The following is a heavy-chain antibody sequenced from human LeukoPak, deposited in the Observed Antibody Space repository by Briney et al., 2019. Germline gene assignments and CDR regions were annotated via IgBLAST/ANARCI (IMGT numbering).Heavy chain of an antibody. J-gene: IGHJ4*02. V-gene: IGHV4-38-2*02. Sequence: SETLSLTCTVSRYSISSGYYWVWIRQPPGKGLGWIGTISHSGITYYNPSLESRVTISVDTSKNQFSLTLSSVTAADTAVYSCARDSGSYNFDYWGQGTLVTVSS. CDR2: ISHSGIT. CDR1: RYSISSGYY. CDR3: ARDSGSYNFDY. D-gene: IGHD1-26*01.